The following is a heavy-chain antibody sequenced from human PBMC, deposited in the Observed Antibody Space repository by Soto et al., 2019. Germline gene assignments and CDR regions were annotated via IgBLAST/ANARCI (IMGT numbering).Heavy chain of an antibody. V-gene: IGHV1-3*01. J-gene: IGHJ4*02. CDR2: INAGNGNT. D-gene: IGHD6-6*01. CDR1: GYTFTSYA. CDR3: AIDVAARPFSRLDY. Sequence: GPSVKVSCKASGYTFTSYAMHWVRQAPGQRLEWMGWINAGNGNTKYSQKFQGRVTITRDTSASTAYMELSSLRSEDTAVYYCAIDVAARPFSRLDYSGQGSLVTGSS.